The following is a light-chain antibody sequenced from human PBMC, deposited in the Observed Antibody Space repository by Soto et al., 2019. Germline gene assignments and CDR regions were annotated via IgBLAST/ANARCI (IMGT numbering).Light chain of an antibody. J-gene: IGLJ3*02. CDR1: SSNIGAGYD. CDR2: GHS. CDR3: QSYDGRLSGWV. Sequence: QSVLTQPPSVSGAPGQRVTISCSGSSSNIGAGYDVHWFQQLPGTAPKLLIYGHSNRPSGVPDRFSGSKSGTSASLAITGLQAEDEADYYCQSYDGRLSGWVFGGGTKLTVV. V-gene: IGLV1-40*01.